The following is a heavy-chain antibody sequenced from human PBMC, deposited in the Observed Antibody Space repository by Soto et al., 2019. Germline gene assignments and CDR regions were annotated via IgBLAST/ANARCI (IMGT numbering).Heavy chain of an antibody. V-gene: IGHV1-3*01. CDR3: ARGGGCSDISCQASWFDP. J-gene: IGHJ5*02. CDR2: INDRSGNT. Sequence: ASVKVSCKASGYTFSNYAIHWVRQAPGQRLEWMGWINDRSGNTRYSQNFQGRVTITTDTSASIAYMELSSLRSEDTAVYYCARGGGCSDISCQASWFDPWG. D-gene: IGHD2-2*01. CDR1: GYTFSNYA.